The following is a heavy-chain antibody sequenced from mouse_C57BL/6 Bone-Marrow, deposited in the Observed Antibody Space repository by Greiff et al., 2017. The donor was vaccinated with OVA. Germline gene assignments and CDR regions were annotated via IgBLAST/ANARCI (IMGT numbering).Heavy chain of an antibody. CDR2: IDPSDSYI. D-gene: IGHD1-1*01. CDR3: AHYGSRLYLHY. J-gene: IGHJ2*02. Sequence: VQLQKPGAERGRPGTSGKLSCRASGYTFTNYWMHWVKRRPGQGLEWIGVIDPSDSYINYNQKFKGRATLTVDTSSSTAYMHLSSLTSEDSAVYYCAHYGSRLYLHYWGQGTSLTVSS. CDR1: GYTFTNYW. V-gene: IGHV1-59*01.